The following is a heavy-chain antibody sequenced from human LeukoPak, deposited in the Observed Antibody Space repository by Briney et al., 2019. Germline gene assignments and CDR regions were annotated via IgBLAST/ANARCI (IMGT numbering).Heavy chain of an antibody. CDR3: ARGPRILVGGTATHGLDP. J-gene: IGHJ5*02. Sequence: GGSLRLSCAASGFTLRGNGMHRVRQAPGQGLEWVAVISYDESSEYYADSVKGRFTIFRDNSKNMVFLQMSELRAEDTALYYCARGPRILVGGTATHGLDPWGQGTLVTVSS. V-gene: IGHV3-30*03. CDR2: ISYDESSE. D-gene: IGHD1-1*01. CDR1: GFTLRGNG.